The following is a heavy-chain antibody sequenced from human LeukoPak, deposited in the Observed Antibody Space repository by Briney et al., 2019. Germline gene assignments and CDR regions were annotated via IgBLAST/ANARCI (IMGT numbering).Heavy chain of an antibody. CDR2: IIPIFGTA. Sequence: SVKASCKASGGTFSSYAISWVRQAPGQGLEWMGGIIPIFGTANYAQKFQGRVTITADKSTSTAYMELSSLRSEDTAVYYCARETYGSGSYPDYWGQGTLVTVSS. D-gene: IGHD3-10*01. CDR1: GGTFSSYA. J-gene: IGHJ4*02. V-gene: IGHV1-69*06. CDR3: ARETYGSGSYPDY.